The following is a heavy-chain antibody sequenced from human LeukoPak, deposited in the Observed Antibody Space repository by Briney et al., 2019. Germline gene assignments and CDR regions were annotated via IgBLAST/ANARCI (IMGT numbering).Heavy chain of an antibody. J-gene: IGHJ4*02. CDR1: GGSISSYY. CDR3: ARKQTGTMYDV. CDR2: FSSGGSA. D-gene: IGHD1-7*01. Sequence: SETLSLTCTVSGGSISSYYWSWIRQPPGKGLEWIGTFSSGGSAYYNPSLTSRVSISKDTSDNQFSLRLDSVTAADTAVYYCARKQTGTMYDVWGQGTQVTVSS. V-gene: IGHV4-59*12.